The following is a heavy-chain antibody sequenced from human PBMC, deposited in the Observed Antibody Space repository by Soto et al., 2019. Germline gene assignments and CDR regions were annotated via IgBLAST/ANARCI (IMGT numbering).Heavy chain of an antibody. Sequence: GGSLSLSCAASGFTFSNAWMSWVRQAPGKGLEWVGRIKSKTDGGTTDYAAPVKGRFTISRDDSKNTLYLQMNSLKTEDTAVYYCTTDELIGYCSGGSCYTSRDFDYWGQGTLVTVSS. D-gene: IGHD2-15*01. CDR2: IKSKTDGGTT. CDR3: TTDELIGYCSGGSCYTSRDFDY. J-gene: IGHJ4*02. CDR1: GFTFSNAW. V-gene: IGHV3-15*01.